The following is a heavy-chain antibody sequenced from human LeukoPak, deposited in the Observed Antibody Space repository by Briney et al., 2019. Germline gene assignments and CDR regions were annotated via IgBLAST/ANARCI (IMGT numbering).Heavy chain of an antibody. CDR3: AGSIFGVVTHQWDAFDI. CDR2: ISAYNGNT. Sequence: ASVKVSCKASGYIFTSYGISWVRQAAGQGLEGMGWISAYNGNTNYAQKLQGRVTMTTDTSTSTAYMELRSLRSDDTAVYYCAGSIFGVVTHQWDAFDIWGQGTMVTVSS. D-gene: IGHD3-3*01. J-gene: IGHJ3*02. V-gene: IGHV1-18*01. CDR1: GYIFTSYG.